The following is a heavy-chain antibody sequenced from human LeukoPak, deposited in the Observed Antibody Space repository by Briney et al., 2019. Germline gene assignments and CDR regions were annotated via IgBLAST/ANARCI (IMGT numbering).Heavy chain of an antibody. V-gene: IGHV3-23*01. CDR1: GFTFSGYA. CDR2: ISGSGGST. Sequence: GGSLRLSCAASGFTFSGYAMSWVRQAPGKGLEWVSAISGSGGSTYYADSVKGRFTISRDNSKNTLYLQMNSLRAEDTAVYYCAKAGYSSSHFDYWGQGTLVTVSS. CDR3: AKAGYSSSHFDY. D-gene: IGHD6-13*01. J-gene: IGHJ4*02.